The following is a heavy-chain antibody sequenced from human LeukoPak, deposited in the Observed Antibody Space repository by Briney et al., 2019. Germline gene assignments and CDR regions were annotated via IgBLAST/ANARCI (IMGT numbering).Heavy chain of an antibody. CDR1: GYSFTSYW. J-gene: IGHJ4*02. D-gene: IGHD5-24*01. CDR3: ARREGVEMATDTDY. Sequence: GESLKITCKGSGYSFTSYWIGWVRQMPGKGLGWMGMINPGDSDTRYSPSFQGQVTISADTTISTAHLQWSSLKASDTAMHYCARREGVEMATDTDYWGQGTLVTVSS. V-gene: IGHV5-51*01. CDR2: INPGDSDT.